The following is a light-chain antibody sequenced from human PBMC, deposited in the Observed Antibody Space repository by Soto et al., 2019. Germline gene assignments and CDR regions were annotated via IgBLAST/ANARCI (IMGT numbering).Light chain of an antibody. CDR1: QSVSSTY. J-gene: IGKJ1*01. V-gene: IGKV3-20*01. CDR3: QQYGSSPPWT. CDR2: GAS. Sequence: EIVLTQSPGTLSLSPGERATLSCRASQSVSSTYLAWYQQKPAQAPRLLIYGASSRATGIPDRFSGSGCGTDFTLTISRLEPEDFAVYYCQQYGSSPPWTFGQGTKVEIK.